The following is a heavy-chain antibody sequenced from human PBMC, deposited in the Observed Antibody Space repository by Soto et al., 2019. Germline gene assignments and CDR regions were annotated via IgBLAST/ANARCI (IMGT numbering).Heavy chain of an antibody. CDR2: ISCCGGST. V-gene: IGHV3-23*01. J-gene: IGHJ4*02. CDR1: GFNFKKFA. CDR3: AADATAWQQMVPSDY. D-gene: IGHD2-8*01. Sequence: LRLSCVASGFNFKKFAMSWVRQAPGEGLEWVSGISCCGGSTSYADSVKGRFSIARDDSTNTLSLQMNNLTSEDTAIYYCAADATAWQQMVPSDYWGQGTLVTVSS.